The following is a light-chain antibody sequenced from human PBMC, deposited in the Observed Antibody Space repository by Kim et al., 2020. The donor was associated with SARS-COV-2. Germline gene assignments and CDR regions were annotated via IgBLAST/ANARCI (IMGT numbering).Light chain of an antibody. J-gene: IGLJ2*01. CDR3: AAWDDSLSVVV. Sequence: GRRVTISCSGGSSNIGSDYVYWYQQRPGTAPKLLIYRNNQRPSGVPDRFSGSKSGTSASLAISGLRSEDEAGYYCAAWDDSLSVVVFGGGTQLTVL. CDR2: RNN. V-gene: IGLV1-47*01. CDR1: SSNIGSDY.